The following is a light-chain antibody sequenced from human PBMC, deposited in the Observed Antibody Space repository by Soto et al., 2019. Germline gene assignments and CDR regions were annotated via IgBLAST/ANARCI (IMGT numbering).Light chain of an antibody. CDR3: QQYKDYWT. Sequence: DIQMTQSPSTLSGSVGDRVTITCRASQTISSWLAWYQQKPGKAPKLLIYKASTLKSGVPSRFTGSGSGTEFSLTITILQPEDFASYYCQQYKDYWTFGQGTKVDMK. V-gene: IGKV1-5*03. J-gene: IGKJ1*01. CDR2: KAS. CDR1: QTISSW.